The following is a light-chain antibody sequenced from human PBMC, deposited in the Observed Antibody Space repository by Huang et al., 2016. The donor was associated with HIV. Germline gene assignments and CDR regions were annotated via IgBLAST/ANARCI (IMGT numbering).Light chain of an antibody. CDR1: QSIINN. CDR2: GAS. V-gene: IGKV3-15*01. CDR3: QQYNNWPPLLT. J-gene: IGKJ4*01. Sequence: EIVLTQSPATLSLSPGERAALSCRATQSIINNLAWYQHKAGQSPRLLIYGASTRATGIPARFRGSGSGTDFTLTISSLQSEDFAVYYCQQYNNWPPLLTFGGGTKVEIK.